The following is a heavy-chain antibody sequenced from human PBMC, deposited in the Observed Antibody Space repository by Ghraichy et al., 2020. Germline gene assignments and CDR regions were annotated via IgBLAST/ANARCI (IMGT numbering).Heavy chain of an antibody. J-gene: IGHJ4*02. V-gene: IGHV3-7*01. Sequence: GESLNISCAASGFTFSSYWMSWVRQAPGKGLEWVANIKQDGSEKYCVDSVKGRFTISRDNAKNSLYLQMNSLRAEDTAVYYCARGTTVNPYHPLDYWGQGTLVTVSS. CDR3: ARGTTVNPYHPLDY. CDR2: IKQDGSEK. D-gene: IGHD4-11*01. CDR1: GFTFSSYW.